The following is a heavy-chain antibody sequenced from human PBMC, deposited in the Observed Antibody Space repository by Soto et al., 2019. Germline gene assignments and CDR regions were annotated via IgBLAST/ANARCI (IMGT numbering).Heavy chain of an antibody. CDR2: ISGPGSTI. Sequence: EVQLLEAGGNLIQPGGSLRLSCAASGFSFSNYAMSWVRQAPGQGLEWLSAISGPGSTIYYADSVKGRFTISRDNSKKPLYLQMNRLAGEDAAVYYCAKMLYMVRGVTGLRDFDFWGQGTLVTVSS. CDR1: GFSFSNYA. V-gene: IGHV3-23*01. D-gene: IGHD3-10*01. CDR3: AKMLYMVRGVTGLRDFDF. J-gene: IGHJ4*02.